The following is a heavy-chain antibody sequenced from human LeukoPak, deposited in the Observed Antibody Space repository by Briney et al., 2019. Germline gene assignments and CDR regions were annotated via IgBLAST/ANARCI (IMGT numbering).Heavy chain of an antibody. CDR3: AREAKALPYYFDY. V-gene: IGHV4-34*01. J-gene: IGHJ4*02. Sequence: SETLSLTCAIDGGSFSGYYWRWIRQPPGKGLEWIGEINHSGRTNYNPSLKSRVTISVDTSKNQFSLKLSSVTAADTAVYYCAREAKALPYYFDYWGQGTLVTVSS. CDR1: GGSFSGYY. CDR2: INHSGRT.